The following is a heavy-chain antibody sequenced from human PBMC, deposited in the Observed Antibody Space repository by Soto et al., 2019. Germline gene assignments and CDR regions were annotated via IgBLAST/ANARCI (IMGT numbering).Heavy chain of an antibody. CDR3: ARPTYSSSWSDAFDI. V-gene: IGHV5-51*01. CDR2: IYPGDSDT. D-gene: IGHD6-13*01. CDR1: GYSFTSYW. J-gene: IGHJ3*02. Sequence: EVQLVQSGAEVKKPGESLKISCKGSGYSFTSYWIGWVRQMPGKGLEWMGIIYPGDSDTRYSPSFQGQVTISADKSISTAHPEWSSLKTSDTAMNYGARPTYSSSWSDAFDIWGQWTMVTVSS.